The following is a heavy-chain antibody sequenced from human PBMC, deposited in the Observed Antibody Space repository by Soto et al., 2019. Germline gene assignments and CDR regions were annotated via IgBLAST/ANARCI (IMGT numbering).Heavy chain of an antibody. CDR2: INPNSGAT. V-gene: IGHV1-2*04. CDR3: ASSHYISLGCYGYLYYVIDV. J-gene: IGHJ6*02. D-gene: IGHD2-2*01. Sequence: QVQLVQSGAEVKNPGASVKVSCKASGYTFTDYYLYWVRQAPGQGLEWMGWINPNSGATNYAQKFQGWVSMTRDTSIITVFIAVRRLKSDDTAVYYCASSHYISLGCYGYLYYVIDVWGQGTTVTVSS. CDR1: GYTFTDYY.